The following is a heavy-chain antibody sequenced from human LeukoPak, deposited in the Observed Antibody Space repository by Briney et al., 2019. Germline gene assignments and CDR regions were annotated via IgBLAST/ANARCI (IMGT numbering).Heavy chain of an antibody. CDR1: GYSFTSYW. J-gene: IGHJ4*02. CDR2: IYPGDSDT. D-gene: IGHD3-22*01. Sequence: GESLKISCKGSGYSFTSYWIGWVRQMPGKGLEWMGIIYPGDSDTGYSPSFQGQVTISADKSISTAYLQWSSLKASDTAMYYCARPNYYYDSSGYTIFDYWGQGTLVTVSS. V-gene: IGHV5-51*01. CDR3: ARPNYYYDSSGYTIFDY.